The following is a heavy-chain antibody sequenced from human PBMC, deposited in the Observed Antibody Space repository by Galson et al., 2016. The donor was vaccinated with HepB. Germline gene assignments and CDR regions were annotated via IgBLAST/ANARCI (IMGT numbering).Heavy chain of an antibody. CDR1: GFSFRTYA. CDR2: IWNDGNNK. D-gene: IGHD3-10*01. Sequence: SLRLSCAASGFSFRTYAMHWVRQAPGTGLEWVALIWNDGNNKYYADSVKGRFTISRDNSKNTLFLQMNSLRADDTAVYYCARYEITVIRGNIYYSVIHVWGLGATVTVSS. J-gene: IGHJ6*02. V-gene: IGHV3-33*01. CDR3: ARYEITVIRGNIYYSVIHV.